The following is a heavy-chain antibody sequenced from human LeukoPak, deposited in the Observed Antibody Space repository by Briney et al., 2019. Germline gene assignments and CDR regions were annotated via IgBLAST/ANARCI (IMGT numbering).Heavy chain of an antibody. CDR2: INPSVGTS. Sequence: ASVKVSCKASGYAFTTYYIHWVRQAPGQGLEWLGIINPSVGTSNYAQTFQGRVAMTRDTSTSTVYIELSSLRSEDTAAYYCARDRSGYDVFDYWGQGTPVTVSS. CDR1: GYAFTTYY. J-gene: IGHJ4*02. CDR3: ARDRSGYDVFDY. D-gene: IGHD3-3*01. V-gene: IGHV1-46*01.